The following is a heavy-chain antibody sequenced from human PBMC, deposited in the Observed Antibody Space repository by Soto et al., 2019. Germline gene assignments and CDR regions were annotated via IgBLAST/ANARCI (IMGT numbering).Heavy chain of an antibody. CDR3: ARGLDQPPLGLYFDS. Sequence: QVQLGQSGAEVKKPGSSVKVSCKASGDAFTNYIFDWVRQAPGQGLEWMGGIIPMFGTPKYAQTFQDRVTIAADVSTGRAYLELTSLRFDDTAVDYCARGLDQPPLGLYFDSWGEGTRVTVSS. J-gene: IGHJ4*02. CDR2: IIPMFGTP. CDR1: GDAFTNYI. D-gene: IGHD2-2*01. V-gene: IGHV1-69*01.